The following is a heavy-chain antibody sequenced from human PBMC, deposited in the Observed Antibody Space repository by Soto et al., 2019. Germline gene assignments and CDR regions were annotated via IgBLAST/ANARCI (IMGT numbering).Heavy chain of an antibody. CDR2: IWYDGSNK. D-gene: IGHD3-10*01. CDR3: AYTMVRGVKGNYYGMDV. V-gene: IGHV3-33*01. CDR1: GFTFSSYG. J-gene: IGHJ6*02. Sequence: GGSLRLSCAASGFTFSSYGMHWVRQAPGKGLEWVAVIWYDGSNKNYADSVKGRFTISRDNSKNTLYLQMNSLRAEDTAVYYCAYTMVRGVKGNYYGMDVWGQGTTVTVSS.